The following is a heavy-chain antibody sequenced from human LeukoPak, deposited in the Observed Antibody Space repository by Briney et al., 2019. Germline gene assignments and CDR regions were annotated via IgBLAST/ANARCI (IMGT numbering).Heavy chain of an antibody. CDR2: GYPGDSST. CDR1: GYSFPHYW. D-gene: IGHD2-21*01. J-gene: IGHJ4*02. V-gene: IGHV5-51*01. Sequence: GESLKIYCQGSGYSFPHYWIAWVRHMPGTRLEWMVIGYPGDSSTKYSPSFQGQVTISADKSISTAYLQGSSLKASDTAMYYCASQGLRDCHYWGQGTLVTVSS. CDR3: ASQGLRDCHY.